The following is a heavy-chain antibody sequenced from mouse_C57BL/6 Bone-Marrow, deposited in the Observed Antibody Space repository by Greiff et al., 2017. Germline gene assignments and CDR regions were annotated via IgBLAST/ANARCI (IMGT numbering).Heavy chain of an antibody. CDR3: ARSGYYGSSPYYFDY. Sequence: VQLKESGPVLVKPGASVKMSCKASGYTFTDYYMNWVKQSHGKSLEWIGVINPYNGGTSYNQKFKGKATLTVDKSSSTAYMELNSLTSEDSAVYYCARSGYYGSSPYYFDYWGQGTTRTVSS. V-gene: IGHV1-19*01. J-gene: IGHJ2*01. CDR1: GYTFTDYY. D-gene: IGHD1-1*01. CDR2: INPYNGGT.